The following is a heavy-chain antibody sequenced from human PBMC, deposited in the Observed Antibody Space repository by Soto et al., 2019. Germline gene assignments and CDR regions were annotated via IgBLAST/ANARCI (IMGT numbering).Heavy chain of an antibody. Sequence: QVQLVQSGAVVKKPGSSVKVSCKASGGTFSSYTISWVRQAPGQGLEWMGRIIPILGIANYAQKFQGRVTITADKSTSTSYMELSSLRAEDTAVYYCARDASAYYLPAYWGQGTLVTVSS. J-gene: IGHJ4*02. CDR3: ARDASAYYLPAY. D-gene: IGHD2-21*02. CDR1: GGTFSSYT. V-gene: IGHV1-69*08. CDR2: IIPILGIA.